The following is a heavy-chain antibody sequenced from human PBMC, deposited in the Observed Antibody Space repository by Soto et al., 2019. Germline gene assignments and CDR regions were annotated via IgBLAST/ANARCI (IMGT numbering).Heavy chain of an antibody. Sequence: GGSLRLSCAASGFTFSSYDMHWVRQATGKGLEWVSAICTAGDTYYPGSVKGRFTIPRENAKNSLYLQMNSLRAGDTAVYYCASDGARLRGMDVWGQGTTVTASS. D-gene: IGHD1-1*01. CDR3: ASDGARLRGMDV. CDR1: GFTFSSYD. CDR2: ICTAGDT. V-gene: IGHV3-13*01. J-gene: IGHJ6*02.